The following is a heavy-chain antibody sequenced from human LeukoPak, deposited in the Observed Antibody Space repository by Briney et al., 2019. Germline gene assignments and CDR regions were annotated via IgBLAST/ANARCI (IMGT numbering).Heavy chain of an antibody. Sequence: PGRSLRLSCAASGFTFSSYAMRWVRQAPGKGLEWVAVISYDGSNKYCADSVKGRFTISRDNSKNTLYLQMNSLRAEDTAVYYCARDGRYCSSTSCLYYYYGMDVWGKGTTVTVSS. CDR3: ARDGRYCSSTSCLYYYYGMDV. V-gene: IGHV3-30*04. D-gene: IGHD2-2*01. CDR2: ISYDGSNK. CDR1: GFTFSSYA. J-gene: IGHJ6*04.